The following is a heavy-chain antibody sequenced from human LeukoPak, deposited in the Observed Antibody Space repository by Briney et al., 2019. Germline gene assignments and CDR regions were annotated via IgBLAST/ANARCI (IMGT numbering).Heavy chain of an antibody. CDR1: GGSISSGSYY. V-gene: IGHV4-61*02. CDR2: IYTSGST. CDR3: ARALDV. J-gene: IGHJ6*04. Sequence: SETLSLPCTVSGGSISSGSYYWSWIRQPAGKGLEWIGRIYTSGSTNYNPSLKSRVTISVDTSKNQFSLKLSSVTAADTAVYYCARALDVWGKGTTVTVSS.